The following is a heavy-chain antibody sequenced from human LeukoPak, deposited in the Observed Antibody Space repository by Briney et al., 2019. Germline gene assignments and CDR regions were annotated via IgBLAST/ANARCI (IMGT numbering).Heavy chain of an antibody. CDR3: AKVSVWYTKGSYGY. CDR2: ISGSGGST. Sequence: GASLRLSCAASGFTFSSYAMSWVRQAPGKGLEWVSAISGSGGSTYYADSVKGRFTISRDNSKNTLYLQMNGLRAEDTAVYYCAKVSVWYTKGSYGYWGQGTLVTVSS. V-gene: IGHV3-23*01. D-gene: IGHD3-16*01. CDR1: GFTFSSYA. J-gene: IGHJ4*02.